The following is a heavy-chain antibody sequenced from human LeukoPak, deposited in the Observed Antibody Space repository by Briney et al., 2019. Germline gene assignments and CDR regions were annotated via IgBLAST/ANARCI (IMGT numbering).Heavy chain of an antibody. CDR3: AGMVPDAFDI. CDR1: GGSFSGYY. Sequence: SETLSLTCAVYGGSFSGYYWSWIRQPPGEGLEWIGEINHSGSTNYNPSLKSRVTISVDTSKNQFSLKLSSVTAADTAVYYCAGMVPDAFDIWGQGTMVTVSS. D-gene: IGHD3-10*01. V-gene: IGHV4-34*01. J-gene: IGHJ3*02. CDR2: INHSGST.